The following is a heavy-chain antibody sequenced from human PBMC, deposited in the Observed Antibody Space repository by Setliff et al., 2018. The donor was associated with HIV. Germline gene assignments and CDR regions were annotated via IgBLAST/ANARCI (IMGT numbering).Heavy chain of an antibody. CDR3: ARHRAVAGANYFDF. D-gene: IGHD6-19*01. J-gene: IGHJ4*02. V-gene: IGHV4-38-2*01. CDR1: GYSISSGYY. Sequence: SETLSLTCAVSGYSISSGYYWGWIRQPPRKGLEWIGCIYQSGSTYYNVSLKSRVIISVDTSKNQFSLKLNSVTAADTAIYYCARHRAVAGANYFDFWGQGTLVTVSS. CDR2: IYQSGST.